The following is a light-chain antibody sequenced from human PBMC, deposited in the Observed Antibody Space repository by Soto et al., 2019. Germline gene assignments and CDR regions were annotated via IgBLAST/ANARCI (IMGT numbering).Light chain of an antibody. V-gene: IGKV1-27*01. Sequence: DIQMTQSPSSLSASVGDRVTITCRASQGISNYLAWYQQKPGKVPKLLIYAVSTLQLGVPSRFSGGGSGTDFTLTISSLQPEDVATYYRQKYNSALLTFGGGTKVEIK. CDR3: QKYNSALLT. CDR1: QGISNY. J-gene: IGKJ4*01. CDR2: AVS.